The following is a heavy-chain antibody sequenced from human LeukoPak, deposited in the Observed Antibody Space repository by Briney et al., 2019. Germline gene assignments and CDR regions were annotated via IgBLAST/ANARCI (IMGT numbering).Heavy chain of an antibody. CDR2: IYTSGST. CDR3: ARNQPGKLWFGEQSNWFDP. J-gene: IGHJ5*02. Sequence: KASETLSLTCTVSGGSISSGTYYWSWIRQPAGKGLEWIGRIYTSGSTNYNPSLKSRVTISVDTSKNQFSLKLTSVTAADTAVYYCARNQPGKLWFGEQSNWFDPWGQGTLVTVSS. D-gene: IGHD3-10*01. V-gene: IGHV4-61*02. CDR1: GGSISSGTYY.